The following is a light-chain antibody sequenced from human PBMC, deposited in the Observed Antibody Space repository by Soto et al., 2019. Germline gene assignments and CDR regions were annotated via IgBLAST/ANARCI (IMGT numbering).Light chain of an antibody. CDR2: AAS. CDR1: QSVSSN. CDR3: QQYNNWPRT. Sequence: EIVLTQSPATLSLSPGERSTLAFRASQSVSSNLAWYQQKPGQAPRLLIFAASSRANGIPDRFSGSGSGTDFTLTISRLEPEDVAVYYCQQYNNWPRTFGQGTKVDI. V-gene: IGKV3D-20*02. J-gene: IGKJ1*01.